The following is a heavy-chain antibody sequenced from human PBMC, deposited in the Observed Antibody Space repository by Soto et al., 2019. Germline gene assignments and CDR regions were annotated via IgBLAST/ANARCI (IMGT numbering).Heavy chain of an antibody. Sequence: QVQLQQWGAGLLKPSETLSLTCAVYGGSFSGYYWSWIHQPPGKGLEWIGEINHSGSTNYNPSLKSRVTISVDTSKNQFSLKLSSVTAADTAVYYCARFSYYGSGSYYKGGSDYWGQGTLVTVSS. D-gene: IGHD3-10*01. CDR1: GGSFSGYY. V-gene: IGHV4-34*01. J-gene: IGHJ4*02. CDR3: ARFSYYGSGSYYKGGSDY. CDR2: INHSGST.